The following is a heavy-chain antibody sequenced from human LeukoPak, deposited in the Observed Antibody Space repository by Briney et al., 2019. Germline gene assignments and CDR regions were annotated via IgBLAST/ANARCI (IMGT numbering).Heavy chain of an antibody. CDR1: GFTFSSYA. J-gene: IGHJ3*02. CDR3: AKDFLPPADALRVDAFDI. CDR2: ISGSGGST. D-gene: IGHD2-2*01. Sequence: PGGSLRLSCAASGFTFSSYAMSWVRQAPGKGLEWVSAISGSGGSTYYADSVKGRFTISRDNSKNTLYLQMNSLRAEDTAVYYCAKDFLPPADALRVDAFDIWGQGTMVTVSS. V-gene: IGHV3-23*01.